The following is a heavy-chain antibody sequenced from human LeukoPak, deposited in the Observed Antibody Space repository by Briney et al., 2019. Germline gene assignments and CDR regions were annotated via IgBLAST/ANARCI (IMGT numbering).Heavy chain of an antibody. J-gene: IGHJ3*02. CDR2: IYSGGST. V-gene: IGHV3-66*01. CDR1: GFTVSSNY. Sequence: PGGSLRLSCAASGFTVSSNYMSWVRQAPGKGLEWVSVIYSGGSTYYADSVKGRFTISRDNSKNTLYLQMNSLRAEDTAVYYCAREGALTVTKDAFDIWGQGTMVTVSS. CDR3: AREGALTVTKDAFDI. D-gene: IGHD4-17*01.